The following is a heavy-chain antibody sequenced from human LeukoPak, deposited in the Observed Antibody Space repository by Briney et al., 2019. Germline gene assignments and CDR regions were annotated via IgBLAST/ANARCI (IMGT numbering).Heavy chain of an antibody. Sequence: PSQTLSLTCTVSGGSISSGGYYWSWIRQHPGKGLEWIGYIYYSGSTNYNPSLKSRVTISVDTSKNQFSLKLSSVTAADTAVYYCASSTTTVTVFDYWGQGTLVTVSS. CDR3: ASSTTTVTVFDY. D-gene: IGHD4-17*01. V-gene: IGHV4-31*03. CDR1: GGSISSGGYY. CDR2: IYYSGST. J-gene: IGHJ4*02.